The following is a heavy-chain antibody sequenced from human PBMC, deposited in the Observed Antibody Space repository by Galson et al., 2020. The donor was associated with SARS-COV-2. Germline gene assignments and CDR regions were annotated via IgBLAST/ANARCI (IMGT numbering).Heavy chain of an antibody. CDR2: IFSGGST. CDR1: GFTVSNHY. J-gene: IGHJ4*02. D-gene: IGHD6-19*01. Sequence: GGSLRLSCAASGFTVSNHYMSWVRQAPGKGLEWVSVIFSGGSTYFADSVKGRFSVSRDNSKNTLFLQMNGLRAEDTAVYYCARDTPMYSGGWYPAYWCQGTLVTVSS. V-gene: IGHV3-53*01. CDR3: ARDTPMYSGGWYPAY.